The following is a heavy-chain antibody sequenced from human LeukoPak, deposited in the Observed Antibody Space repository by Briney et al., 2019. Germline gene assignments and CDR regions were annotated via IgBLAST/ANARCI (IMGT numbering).Heavy chain of an antibody. CDR3: ARGTRGIMITFGGVVFDY. CDR2: ISSSSSTI. V-gene: IGHV3-48*02. CDR1: GFTFSSYS. D-gene: IGHD3-16*01. Sequence: GGSLRLSCAASGFTFSSYSMNWVRQAPGKGLEWVSYISSSSSTIYYADSVKGRFTISRDNAKNSLYLQMNSPRDEDTAVYYCARGTRGIMITFGGVVFDYWGQGTLVTVSS. J-gene: IGHJ4*02.